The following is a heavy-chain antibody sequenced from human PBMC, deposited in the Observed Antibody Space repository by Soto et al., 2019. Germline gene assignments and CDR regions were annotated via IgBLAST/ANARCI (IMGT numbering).Heavy chain of an antibody. J-gene: IGHJ6*03. CDR2: IYHSGST. V-gene: IGHV4-59*08. CDR3: ARSGDYTNYYYYYMDV. Sequence: PSETLSLTCTVSGDSIINYYWSWIRQPPGKGLEWIGYIYHSGSTKYNPSLKSRVTISVAPSKNQFSLRLSSVTAADSAVYYCARSGDYTNYYYYYMDVWGKGTTVTVSS. D-gene: IGHD4-17*01. CDR1: GDSIINYY.